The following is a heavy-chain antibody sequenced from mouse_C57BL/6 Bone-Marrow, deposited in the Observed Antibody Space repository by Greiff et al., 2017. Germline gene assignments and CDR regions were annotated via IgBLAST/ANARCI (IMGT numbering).Heavy chain of an antibody. CDR2: FTMYSDAP. Sequence: QVQLQQSGAELVRPGSSVKLSCKDSYFAFMASAMHWVKQRPGHGLEWIGSFTMYSDAPEYSENFKGKATLTANTSPSTAYMELSSLTSADSAIYNFAKRRGFGNWGYVDFWGTGTTVTVSS. V-gene: IGHV1-49*01. CDR1: YFAFMASA. D-gene: IGHD2-1*01. J-gene: IGHJ1*03. CDR3: AKRRGFGNWGYVDF.